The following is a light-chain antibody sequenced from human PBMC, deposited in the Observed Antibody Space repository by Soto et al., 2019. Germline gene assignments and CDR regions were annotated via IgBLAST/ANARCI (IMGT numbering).Light chain of an antibody. CDR2: DAS. CDR1: QSISNW. CDR3: QQYSVYWT. Sequence: DIQMTQSPSTLPASVVDRVTITCRASQSISNWLAWYQQKPGKAPKVLIYDASSWAGGVPSRFTGSGSGTEFTLTINSLQPDDFATYYCQQYSVYWTFGQGTKVDIK. V-gene: IGKV1-5*01. J-gene: IGKJ1*01.